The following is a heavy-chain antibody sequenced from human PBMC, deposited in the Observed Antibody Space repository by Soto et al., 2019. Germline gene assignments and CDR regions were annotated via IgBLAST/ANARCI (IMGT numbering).Heavy chain of an antibody. Sequence: VGSLRLSCAASGFTFSSYSMNWVRQAPGKGLEWVSYISSSSSTIYYADSVKGRFTISRDNAKNSLYLQMNSLRAEDTAVYYCARETTQYQNWFDPWGQGTLVTVSS. J-gene: IGHJ5*02. D-gene: IGHD2-2*01. CDR1: GFTFSSYS. V-gene: IGHV3-48*01. CDR2: ISSSSSTI. CDR3: ARETTQYQNWFDP.